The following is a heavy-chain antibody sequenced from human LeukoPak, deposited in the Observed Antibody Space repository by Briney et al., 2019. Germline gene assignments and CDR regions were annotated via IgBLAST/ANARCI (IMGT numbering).Heavy chain of an antibody. CDR2: IYTNTGNP. J-gene: IGHJ3*01. CDR3: ARDHVKLGSSFHPFDAFDV. D-gene: IGHD2-2*01. CDR1: GYTFTNYA. V-gene: IGHV7-4-1*02. Sequence: ASVKVSCKASGYTFTNYAMYWVRQAPGQGLEWMGWIYTNTGNPTYAQGFTGRFVFSLDTSVSTAYLQISSLNAEDSAVYYCARDHVKLGSSFHPFDAFDVWGQGTLITVSS.